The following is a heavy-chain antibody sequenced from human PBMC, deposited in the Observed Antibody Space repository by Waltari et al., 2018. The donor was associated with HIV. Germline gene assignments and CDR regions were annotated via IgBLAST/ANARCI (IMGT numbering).Heavy chain of an antibody. CDR1: GFTFSGYW. Sequence: DVHLVESGGAWVQPGGSMRLSCAASGFTFSGYWMSWVRQAPGKGLEWVANIIPVGSTKYHVESVRGRFTFARDNAKNSLYLQMSSLRAEDTAVYYCASGLGDWGYWGRGTLVTVSS. CDR3: ASGLGDWGY. V-gene: IGHV3-7*02. CDR2: IIPVGSTK. D-gene: IGHD2-21*02. J-gene: IGHJ4*02.